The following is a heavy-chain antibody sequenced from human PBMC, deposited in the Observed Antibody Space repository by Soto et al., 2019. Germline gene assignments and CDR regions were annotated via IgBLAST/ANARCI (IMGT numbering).Heavy chain of an antibody. CDR1: GGSVSSHSSA. V-gene: IGHV6-1*01. J-gene: IGHJ6*02. CDR3: ARGEIAARGYYYYGMDV. D-gene: IGHD6-6*01. Sequence: SQTPPLTLAISGGSVSSHSSAWNWIRQSPSRGLEWLGRTYYRSKWYNDYAVSVKSRITINPDTSKNQFSLQLNSVTPEDTAVYYCARGEIAARGYYYYGMDVWGQGTTVTVS. CDR2: TYYRSKWYN.